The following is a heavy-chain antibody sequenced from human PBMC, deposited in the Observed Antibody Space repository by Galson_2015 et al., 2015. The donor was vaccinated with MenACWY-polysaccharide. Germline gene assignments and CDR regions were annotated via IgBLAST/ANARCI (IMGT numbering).Heavy chain of an antibody. V-gene: IGHV3-48*01. J-gene: IGHJ4*02. Sequence: SLRLSCAASGFTFSSYTMNWVRQAPGKGLEWLSYISSGSSTIYYADSVKGRFTIPRDNAKNSLYLQMNSLRAEDTAVYYCARGRLDYWGQGTLVTVSS. CDR2: ISSGSSTI. CDR1: GFTFSSYT. CDR3: ARGRLDY.